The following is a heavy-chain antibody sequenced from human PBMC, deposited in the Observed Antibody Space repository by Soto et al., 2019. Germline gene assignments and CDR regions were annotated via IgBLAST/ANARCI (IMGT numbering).Heavy chain of an antibody. CDR1: GGSICSGGYY. V-gene: IGHV4-31*03. D-gene: IGHD6-13*01. CDR3: ASLTFGAAAASMDV. Sequence: QVQLQESGPGLVKPSQTLSLTCTVSGGSICSGGYYWSWIRQHPGKGLEWIGYIYYSGSTYYNPSLMSRVTISVDTSKNQFSLKLSSVTAADTAVYYCASLTFGAAAASMDVWGQGTPVTVSS. J-gene: IGHJ6*02. CDR2: IYYSGST.